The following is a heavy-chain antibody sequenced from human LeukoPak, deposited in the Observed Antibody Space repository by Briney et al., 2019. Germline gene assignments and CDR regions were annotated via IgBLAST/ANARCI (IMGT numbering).Heavy chain of an antibody. Sequence: TGGSLRLSCAASGFTFSSYGMHWVRQAPGKGLEWVAVISYDGSNKYYADSVKGRFTISRDNSKNTLYLQMNSLRAEDTAVYYCAKWKVVAATGWFDPWGQGTLVTVSS. D-gene: IGHD2-15*01. J-gene: IGHJ5*02. CDR2: ISYDGSNK. V-gene: IGHV3-30*18. CDR3: AKWKVVAATGWFDP. CDR1: GFTFSSYG.